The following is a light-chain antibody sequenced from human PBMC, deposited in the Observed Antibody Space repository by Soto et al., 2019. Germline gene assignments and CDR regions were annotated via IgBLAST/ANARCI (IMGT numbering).Light chain of an antibody. CDR2: GAS. CDR3: QQYDDWPPWT. Sequence: EIVMTQSPATLSVSPGERATLSCRASQSVDTNLAWYQQKPGQAARVLIYGASTRAAGIPARFSGSGSGTEFTLTISSLQSEDFAVYYCQQYDDWPPWTFGQGTKVESK. V-gene: IGKV3-15*01. J-gene: IGKJ1*01. CDR1: QSVDTN.